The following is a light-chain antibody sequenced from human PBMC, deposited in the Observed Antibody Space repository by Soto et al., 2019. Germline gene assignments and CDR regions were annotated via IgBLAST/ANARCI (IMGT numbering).Light chain of an antibody. CDR2: DVS. CDR3: CSYTSSSTLPYV. V-gene: IGLV2-14*01. Sequence: QSVLTQPASVSGSPGQSITISCTGTSSDVGGYNYVSWYQQHPGKAPKLMIYDVSNRPSGVSKRFSGSNSGNTASLSISGLQAEDEADYYCCSYTSSSTLPYVFGTGTKLTVL. CDR1: SSDVGGYNY. J-gene: IGLJ1*01.